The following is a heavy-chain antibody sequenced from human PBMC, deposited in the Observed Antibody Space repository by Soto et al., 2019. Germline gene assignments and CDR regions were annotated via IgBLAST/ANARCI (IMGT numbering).Heavy chain of an antibody. CDR2: ISFDGTNE. CDR3: AKSRDYYYDMNV. V-gene: IGHV3-30*18. D-gene: IGHD2-2*01. CDR1: GFTFSSYG. Sequence: PGGSLRLSCAASGFTFSSYGMHWVRQAPGKGLEWVAVISFDGTNEDHADSVKGRFTISRDNSKNTLYLQMNSLRVDDTAVYYCAKSRDYYYDMNVWGQGTTVTVSS. J-gene: IGHJ6*02.